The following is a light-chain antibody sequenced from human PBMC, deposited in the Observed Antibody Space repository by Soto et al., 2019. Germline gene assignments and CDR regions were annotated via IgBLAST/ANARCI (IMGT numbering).Light chain of an antibody. CDR2: DAS. J-gene: IGKJ5*01. CDR3: QQRSNWPLPIT. Sequence: EIVLTQSPATLSLSPGERATLSCRASQSVSSYLAWYQQKPGQAPRLLIYDASNRATGIPARFSGSGSGTDFTLTISSLEPEDVAVYYCQQRSNWPLPITFGQGTRLEIK. V-gene: IGKV3-11*01. CDR1: QSVSSY.